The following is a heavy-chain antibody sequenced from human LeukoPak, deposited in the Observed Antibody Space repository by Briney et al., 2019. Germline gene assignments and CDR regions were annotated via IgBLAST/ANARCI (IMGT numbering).Heavy chain of an antibody. V-gene: IGHV3-48*01. D-gene: IGHD1-26*01. CDR2: ISGTYVDI. CDR1: GFTFSSST. J-gene: IGHJ4*02. Sequence: GGSLRLSCAASGFTFSSSTMSWVRQAPGKGLEWVSHISGTYVDIHYADSVKGRFTISRDNARNSLYLQMNSLRTEDTAVYYCATVIGGYSGRFLGFWGRGALVTVSS. CDR3: ATVIGGYSGRFLGF.